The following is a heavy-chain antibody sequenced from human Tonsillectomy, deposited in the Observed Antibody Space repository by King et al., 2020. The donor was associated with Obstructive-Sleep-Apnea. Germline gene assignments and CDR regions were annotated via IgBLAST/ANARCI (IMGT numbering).Heavy chain of an antibody. Sequence: QLVQSGAEVKKPGSSVKVSCKASGGTFSSYAISWVRQAPGQGLEWMGGIIPIFGTANYAQKFQGRVTITADESTSTAYMELSRLRSEDTAVYYCARDSGFGFLRDGYKPHYCFDYWGQGTLVTVSS. D-gene: IGHD5-24*01. CDR3: ARDSGFGFLRDGYKPHYCFDY. J-gene: IGHJ4*02. CDR2: IIPIFGTA. V-gene: IGHV1-69*12. CDR1: GGTFSSYA.